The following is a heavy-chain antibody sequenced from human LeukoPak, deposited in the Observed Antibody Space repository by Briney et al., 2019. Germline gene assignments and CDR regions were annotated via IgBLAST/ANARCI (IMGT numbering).Heavy chain of an antibody. J-gene: IGHJ4*02. CDR3: AKGRYYYGSGSSQHFDY. V-gene: IGHV3-9*01. Sequence: GGSLRLSCAASGFTFDDYAMHWVRQAPGKGLEWVSGISWNSGSIGYADSVKGRFTISRDNAKYSLYLQMNSLRAEDTALYYCAKGRYYYGSGSSQHFDYWGQGTLVTVSS. D-gene: IGHD3-10*01. CDR2: ISWNSGSI. CDR1: GFTFDDYA.